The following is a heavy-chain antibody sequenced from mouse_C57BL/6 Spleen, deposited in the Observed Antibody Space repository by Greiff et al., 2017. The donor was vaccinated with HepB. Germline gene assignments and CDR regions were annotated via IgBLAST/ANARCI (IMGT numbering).Heavy chain of an antibody. Sequence: QVQLQQPGAELVKPGASVKLSCKASGYTFTSYWMHWVKQRPGQGLEWIGMIHPNSGSTNYNEKFKSKATLTVDKSSSTAYMQLSSLTSEDSAVYYCAREEGYGYPWFAYWGQGTLVTVSA. CDR2: IHPNSGST. CDR3: AREEGYGYPWFAY. D-gene: IGHD2-2*01. V-gene: IGHV1-64*01. J-gene: IGHJ3*01. CDR1: GYTFTSYW.